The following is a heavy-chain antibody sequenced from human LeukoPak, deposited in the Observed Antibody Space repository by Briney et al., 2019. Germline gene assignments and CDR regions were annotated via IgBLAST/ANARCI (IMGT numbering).Heavy chain of an antibody. D-gene: IGHD1-26*01. V-gene: IGHV3-9*01. CDR2: ISWSSGSI. J-gene: IGHJ4*02. CDR1: GFTFDDYA. CDR3: AKDITGGSYGFDY. Sequence: GGSLRLSCAASGFTFDDYAMHWVRQAPGKGLEWVSGISWSSGSIGYADSVKGRVTISRDNAKNSLYLQMNSLRAEDTALCYCAKDITGGSYGFDYWGQGTLVTVSS.